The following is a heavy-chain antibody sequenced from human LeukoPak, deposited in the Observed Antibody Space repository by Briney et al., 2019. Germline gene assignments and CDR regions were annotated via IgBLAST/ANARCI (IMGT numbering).Heavy chain of an antibody. V-gene: IGHV4-34*01. Sequence: PSETPSLTCAVYGGSFSGYYWSWIRQPPGKGLEWIGEINHSGSTNYNPSLKSRVTISVDTSKNQFSLKLSSVTAADTAVYYCARAHSESYYMDVWGKGTTVTVSS. CDR2: INHSGST. D-gene: IGHD4-11*01. J-gene: IGHJ6*03. CDR1: GGSFSGYY. CDR3: ARAHSESYYMDV.